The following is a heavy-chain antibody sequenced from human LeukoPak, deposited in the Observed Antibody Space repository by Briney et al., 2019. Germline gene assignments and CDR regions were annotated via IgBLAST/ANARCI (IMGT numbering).Heavy chain of an antibody. D-gene: IGHD1-26*01. CDR2: IYHSGST. Sequence: PSETLSLTCTVSGYSISSGYYWGWIRQPPWKGMEWIGSIYHSGSTYYNPSLKSRVTISVDTSKNQFSLKLSSVTAADTAVYYCAGIIVGATSYDYWGQGTLVTVSS. V-gene: IGHV4-38-2*02. J-gene: IGHJ4*02. CDR1: GYSISSGYY. CDR3: AGIIVGATSYDY.